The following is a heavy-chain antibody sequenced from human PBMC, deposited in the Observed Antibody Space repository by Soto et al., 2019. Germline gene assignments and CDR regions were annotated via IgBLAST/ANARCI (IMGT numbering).Heavy chain of an antibody. V-gene: IGHV4-34*01. D-gene: IGHD3-10*01. CDR3: ARGRATLITLFDY. CDR1: GGSLSGYY. Sequence: QVELQQWGAGLLKPSETLSLTCGVYGGSLSGYYWSWIRQPPGKGLEGIAEINHSGSTNYNPSLKSRVTISVDTSKNQLSLRLSSLTAADTAVYYCARGRATLITLFDYWGQGTLVTVSS. J-gene: IGHJ4*02. CDR2: INHSGST.